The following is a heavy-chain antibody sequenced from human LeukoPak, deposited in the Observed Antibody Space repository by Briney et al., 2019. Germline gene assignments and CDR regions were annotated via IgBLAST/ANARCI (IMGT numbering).Heavy chain of an antibody. V-gene: IGHV4-59*01. CDR2: IYYSGST. D-gene: IGHD6-19*01. CDR1: DGSMSSYY. Sequence: SETLSLTCTVSDGSMSSYYWSWIRQPPGKGLEWIGYIYYSGSTYYNPSLKSRVTISLDTSRNQFSQKLSSATAADTAVYYCARRVAVAGIFDYWGQGTLVTVSS. CDR3: ARRVAVAGIFDY. J-gene: IGHJ4*02.